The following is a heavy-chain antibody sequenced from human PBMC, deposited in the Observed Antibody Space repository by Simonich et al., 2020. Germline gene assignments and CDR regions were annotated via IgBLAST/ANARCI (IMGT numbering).Heavy chain of an antibody. Sequence: QVQLVQSGAEVKKPGSSVKVSCKASGGTFSSYAISWVRQAPGQGLEWMEGIIPIPGKANYAQKFQGRVTSTADKSTGTAYMELSSLRSEDTAVYYCARGGLADRRIVYYYYMDVWGKGTTVTVSS. CDR3: ARGGLADRRIVYYYYMDV. V-gene: IGHV1-69*06. J-gene: IGHJ6*03. D-gene: IGHD2-15*01. CDR1: GGTFSSYA. CDR2: IIPIPGKA.